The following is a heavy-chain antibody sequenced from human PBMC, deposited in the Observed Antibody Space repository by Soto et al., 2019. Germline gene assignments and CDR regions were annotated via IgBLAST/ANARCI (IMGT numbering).Heavy chain of an antibody. CDR1: GYTFTSYD. Sequence: QVQLVQSGAEVKKPGASVKVSCKASGYTFTSYDIKWVRQATGQGLEWMGWMNPNSGHTGYAQKFQGRVTMTRTTSIDTAYMELSSLTSEDTAVYYCVRMRFGESNRPTNWFDPWGQGTLVTVSS. D-gene: IGHD3-10*01. V-gene: IGHV1-8*01. CDR2: MNPNSGHT. J-gene: IGHJ5*02. CDR3: VRMRFGESNRPTNWFDP.